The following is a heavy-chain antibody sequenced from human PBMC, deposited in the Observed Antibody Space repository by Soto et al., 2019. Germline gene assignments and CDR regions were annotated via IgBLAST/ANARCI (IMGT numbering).Heavy chain of an antibody. Sequence: EGQLVESGGGLVKPGGSLRLSCAASGFTFSNVWMNWVRQAPGKGLEWVGRIKSKPDGETIDYAAPVKGRFTISRDDSKNMLYLQMNSLKTEDTGVYYCTPLALKYNSDWYEFSDWGQGTLVTVSS. CDR3: TPLALKYNSDWYEFSD. D-gene: IGHD6-19*01. V-gene: IGHV3-15*07. J-gene: IGHJ4*02. CDR1: GFTFSNVW. CDR2: IKSKPDGETI.